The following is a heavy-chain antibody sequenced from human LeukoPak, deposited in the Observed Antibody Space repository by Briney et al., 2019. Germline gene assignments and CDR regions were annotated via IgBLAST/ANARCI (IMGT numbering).Heavy chain of an antibody. J-gene: IGHJ5*02. V-gene: IGHV1-18*01. CDR1: GYTFTSYG. Sequence: GASVKVSCKASGYTFTSYGISWVRQAPGQGREWMGWISAYNGNTNHAQKLQGRVTMTTDTSTSTAYMELRSLRSDDTAVYYCARGGSSWYEGPRNNWFDPWGQGTLVTVSS. CDR2: ISAYNGNT. CDR3: ARGGSSWYEGPRNNWFDP. D-gene: IGHD6-13*01.